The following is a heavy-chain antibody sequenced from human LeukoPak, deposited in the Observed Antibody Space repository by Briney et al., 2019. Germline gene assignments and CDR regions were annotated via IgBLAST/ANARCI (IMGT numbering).Heavy chain of an antibody. V-gene: IGHV3-30*18. CDR1: GFTFSDYY. CDR2: ISYDASNK. CDR3: AKSHGYSYGFDY. Sequence: TGGSLRLSCAASGFTFSDYYMSWIRQAPGKGLEWEAVISYDASNKYYADSVKGRFTISRDNSKNTLYLQMNSLRAEDTAVYYCAKSHGYSYGFDYWGQGTLVTVSS. D-gene: IGHD5-18*01. J-gene: IGHJ4*02.